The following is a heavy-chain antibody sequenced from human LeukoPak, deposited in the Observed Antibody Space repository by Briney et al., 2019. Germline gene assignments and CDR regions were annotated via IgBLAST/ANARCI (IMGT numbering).Heavy chain of an antibody. CDR1: LDSTTSNF. Sequence: SETLSLTRTVSLDSTTSNFWSWVRQPPGKGLEWIGEIHRSGSPNYNPSLQSRVTISIDRSRNQIALELSSVTAADTAVYYCAREILGGFNPGAYWGQGTLVTVSS. V-gene: IGHV4-4*02. J-gene: IGHJ4*02. CDR2: IHRSGSP. D-gene: IGHD1-14*01. CDR3: AREILGGFNPGAY.